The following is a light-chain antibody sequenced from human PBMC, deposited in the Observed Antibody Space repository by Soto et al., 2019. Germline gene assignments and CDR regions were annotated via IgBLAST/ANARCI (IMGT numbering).Light chain of an antibody. CDR1: QSILYTSNNKNY. CDR2: WAS. Sequence: DIVMTQSPDSLAVSLGERAAINCKSSQSILYTSNNKNYLAWYQQKPGQPPKLLIYWASTRESGVPDRFSGSGSVTAFTLTISSLQAEDVAVYYCQQYYTTPPYTFGQGTKLEIK. V-gene: IGKV4-1*01. J-gene: IGKJ2*01. CDR3: QQYYTTPPYT.